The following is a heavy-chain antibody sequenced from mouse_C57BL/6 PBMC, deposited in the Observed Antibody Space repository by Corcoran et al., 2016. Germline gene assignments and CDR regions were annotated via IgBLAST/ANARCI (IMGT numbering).Heavy chain of an antibody. V-gene: IGHV1-26*01. CDR2: INPNNGGT. CDR3: ARCPYSNYGAMDY. CDR1: GYTFTDYY. J-gene: IGHJ4*01. D-gene: IGHD2-5*01. Sequence: EVQLQQSGPELVKPGASVKISCKASGYTFTDYYMNWVKQSHGKSLEWIGDINPNNGGTSYNQKFKGKATLTVDKSSSTAYMELRSLTSEDSAVYYCARCPYSNYGAMDYWGQGTSVTVSS.